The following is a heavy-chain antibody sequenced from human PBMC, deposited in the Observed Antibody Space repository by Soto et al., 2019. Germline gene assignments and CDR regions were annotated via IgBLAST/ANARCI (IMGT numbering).Heavy chain of an antibody. J-gene: IGHJ4*02. Sequence: LRLSCTTSGFTCADYAMSWVRQAPGKGLEWVSTVSVSGGTTYYADSLKGRFTISRDNSKKTVYLQMNRLRADDTAIYYCAKGLYYYDSSGYRLFDYWGQGTLVTVSS. CDR3: AKGLYYYDSSGYRLFDY. CDR1: GFTCADYA. D-gene: IGHD3-22*01. V-gene: IGHV3-23*01. CDR2: VSVSGGTT.